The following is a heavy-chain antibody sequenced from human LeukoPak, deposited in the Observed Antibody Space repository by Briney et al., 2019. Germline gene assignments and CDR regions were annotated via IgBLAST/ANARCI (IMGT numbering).Heavy chain of an antibody. Sequence: GGSLRLSCAASGFTVSSNYMSWVRQAPGKGLEWVSVIYSGGSTYYADSVKGRFTISRDNSKNTLYLQMNSLRAEDTAVYYCAREQKGAAAGTVDYWGQGTLVTVSS. CDR1: GFTVSSNY. V-gene: IGHV3-66*01. CDR2: IYSGGST. J-gene: IGHJ4*02. CDR3: AREQKGAAAGTVDY. D-gene: IGHD6-13*01.